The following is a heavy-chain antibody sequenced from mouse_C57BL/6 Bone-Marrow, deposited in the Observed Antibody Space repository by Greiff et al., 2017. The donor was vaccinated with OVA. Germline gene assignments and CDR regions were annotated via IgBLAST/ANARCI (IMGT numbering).Heavy chain of an antibody. CDR1: GYTFTSYW. J-gene: IGHJ1*03. D-gene: IGHD1-1*01. V-gene: IGHV1-5*01. CDR2: IYPGNSDT. CDR3: TRSDYYGSSPYWYFDV. Sequence: EVKLQESGTVLARPGASVKMSCKTSGYTFTSYWMHWVKQRPGQGLEWIGAIYPGNSDTSYNQKFKGKAKLTAVTSASTAYMELSSLTNEDSAVYYCTRSDYYGSSPYWYFDVWGTGTTVTVSS.